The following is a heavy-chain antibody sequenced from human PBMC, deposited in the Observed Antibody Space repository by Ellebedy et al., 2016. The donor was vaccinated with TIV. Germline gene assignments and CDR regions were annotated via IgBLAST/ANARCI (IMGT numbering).Heavy chain of an antibody. CDR1: GFTFSSYW. V-gene: IGHV3-74*01. D-gene: IGHD2-2*01. CDR2: MNTDGSSI. Sequence: GESLKISCAASGFTFSSYWMHWDRQAPGKGLVWVSRMNTDGSSISYADSVKGRFTISRDNAKNTLYLQMNSLRAEDTAVYYCARGGLPAAKDFWGQGTLVTVSS. CDR3: ARGGLPAAKDF. J-gene: IGHJ4*02.